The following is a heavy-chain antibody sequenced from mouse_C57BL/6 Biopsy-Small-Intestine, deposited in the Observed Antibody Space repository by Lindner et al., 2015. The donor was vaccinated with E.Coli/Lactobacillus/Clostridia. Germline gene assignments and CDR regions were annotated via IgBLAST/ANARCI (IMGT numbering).Heavy chain of an antibody. V-gene: IGHV1S14*01. J-gene: IGHJ3*01. Sequence: SVKVSCKASGYTFGGYYIHWVRQAPGQGLEWMGRINPNAGNTNYAQKFQGRVTMTRDTSMSTVYMELSSLTSHDTAVYYCARDNRWGISRHAFDFWGQGTVVNVS. CDR1: GYTFGGYY. CDR3: ARDNRWGISRHAFDF. D-gene: IGHD2-4*01. CDR2: INPNAGNT.